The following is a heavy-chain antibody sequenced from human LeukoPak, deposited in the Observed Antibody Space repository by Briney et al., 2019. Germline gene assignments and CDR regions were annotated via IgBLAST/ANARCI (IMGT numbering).Heavy chain of an antibody. Sequence: GEALKISCKGSGYGFTSYWIGWGRRMPGKGGEWMGIIYPGDSDTRYSPSFQGQVTISADKSISPAYLQWSSLKASDTAMYYCARTISAYYYYYYMDVWGKGTTVTISS. D-gene: IGHD3-9*01. CDR3: ARTISAYYYYYYMDV. CDR1: GYGFTSYW. J-gene: IGHJ6*03. V-gene: IGHV5-51*01. CDR2: IYPGDSDT.